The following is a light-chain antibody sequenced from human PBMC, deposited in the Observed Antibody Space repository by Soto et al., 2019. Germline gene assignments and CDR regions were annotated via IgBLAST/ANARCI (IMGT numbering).Light chain of an antibody. J-gene: IGLJ3*02. CDR3: CSYAGSYTWV. CDR1: NSDVGAYNF. V-gene: IGLV2-14*01. Sequence: QSVLTQPASVSGSPGQSITISCTGTNSDVGAYNFVSWYQQHPGKAPKLLIYEVRNRPSGSSNRFSGSKSGNTASLTISGLQAEDEADYYCCSYAGSYTWVFGGGTKLTVL. CDR2: EVR.